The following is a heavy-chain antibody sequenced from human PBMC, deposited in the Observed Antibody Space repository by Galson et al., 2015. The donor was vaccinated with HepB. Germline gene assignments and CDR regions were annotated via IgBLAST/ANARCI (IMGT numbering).Heavy chain of an antibody. CDR2: ISSSSSYI. Sequence: SLRLSCAASGFTFSSYSMNWVRQAPGKGLEWVSSISSSSSYIYYADSVKGRFTISRDNAKNSLYLQMNSLRAEDTAVYYCARDQLEGGYFDYWGQGTLVTVSS. J-gene: IGHJ4*02. CDR1: GFTFSSYS. D-gene: IGHD1-1*01. CDR3: ARDQLEGGYFDY. V-gene: IGHV3-21*01.